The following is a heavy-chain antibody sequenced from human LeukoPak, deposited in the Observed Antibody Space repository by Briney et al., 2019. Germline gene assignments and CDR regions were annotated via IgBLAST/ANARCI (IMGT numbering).Heavy chain of an antibody. Sequence: PGGSLRPSCAASGFTFSSYWMSWVRQAPGKGLEWVANIKQDGSEKYYVDSVKGRFTISRDNAKNSLYLQMNSLRAEDTAVYYCARGEQQLSDLGHPFDYWGQGTLVTVSS. CDR1: GFTFSSYW. CDR3: ARGEQQLSDLGHPFDY. J-gene: IGHJ4*02. D-gene: IGHD6-13*01. CDR2: IKQDGSEK. V-gene: IGHV3-7*01.